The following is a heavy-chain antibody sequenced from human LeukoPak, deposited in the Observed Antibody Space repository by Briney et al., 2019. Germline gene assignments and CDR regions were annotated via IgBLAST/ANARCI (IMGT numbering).Heavy chain of an antibody. J-gene: IGHJ6*03. CDR3: AKDLYSSTYYYYYYMDV. V-gene: IGHV3-23*01. CDR1: GFTVSSNY. Sequence: PGGSLRLSCAASGFTVSSNYMSWVRQAPGKGLEWFSPISGSGGSTYYADSVKGRFTISRDNSKNTLYLQMNSLRAEDTAVYYCAKDLYSSTYYYYYYMDVWGQGTLVTVSS. D-gene: IGHD6-13*01. CDR2: ISGSGGST.